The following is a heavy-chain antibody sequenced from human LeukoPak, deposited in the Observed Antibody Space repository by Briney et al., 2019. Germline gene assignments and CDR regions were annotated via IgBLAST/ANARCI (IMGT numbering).Heavy chain of an antibody. D-gene: IGHD3-22*01. V-gene: IGHV3-21*01. CDR1: GFTFSSYS. CDR3: ARESDSSGYYPNWFDP. CDR2: ISSSSSYI. J-gene: IGHJ5*02. Sequence: GGSLRLSCAASGFTFSSYSMNWVRQAPGKGLEWVSSISSSSSYIYYADSVKGRFTISRDNAKNSLYLQMNGLRAEDTAVYYCARESDSSGYYPNWFDPWGQGTLATVSS.